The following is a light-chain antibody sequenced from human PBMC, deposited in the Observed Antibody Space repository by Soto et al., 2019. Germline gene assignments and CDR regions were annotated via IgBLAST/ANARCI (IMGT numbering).Light chain of an antibody. Sequence: DIQMTQSPTSRSASVGDRVTITCRASQGIRNFVAWYQQKPGKPPKLLIYAASTLQSGVPSRFSGSGSGTDFTLAINSLQPEDVATYSCQKYSSVPVFGPGTKVEI. J-gene: IGKJ3*01. V-gene: IGKV1-27*01. CDR2: AAS. CDR1: QGIRNF. CDR3: QKYSSVPV.